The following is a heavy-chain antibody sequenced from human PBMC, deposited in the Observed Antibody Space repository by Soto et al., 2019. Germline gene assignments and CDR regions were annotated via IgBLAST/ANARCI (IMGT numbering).Heavy chain of an antibody. Sequence: GGSLRLSCAASGFTFSSYAMHWVRQAPGKGLEWVAVISYDGSNKYYADSVKGRFTISRDNSKHTLYLQMNSLRAEDTAVYYCAKFSRGGSVVVVPAAMSVYGRDVWGQGTTVTVSS. D-gene: IGHD2-2*01. CDR2: ISYDGSNK. CDR3: AKFSRGGSVVVVPAAMSVYGRDV. J-gene: IGHJ6*02. V-gene: IGHV3-30-3*01. CDR1: GFTFSSYA.